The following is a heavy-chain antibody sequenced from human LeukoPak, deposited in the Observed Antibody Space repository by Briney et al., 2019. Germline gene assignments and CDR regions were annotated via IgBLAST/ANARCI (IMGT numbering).Heavy chain of an antibody. D-gene: IGHD3-10*01. CDR3: ARDRGDKNDYYCGMDV. CDR1: GGSISPYY. CDR2: IYYSGST. Sequence: SETLSLTCTVSGGSISPYYWSWIRQPPGKGLEWIGYIYYSGSTNYNPSLKSRVTISVDTSKNQFSLKLSSVTAADTAVYYCARDRGDKNDYYCGMDVWGQGTTVTVSS. J-gene: IGHJ6*02. V-gene: IGHV4-59*01.